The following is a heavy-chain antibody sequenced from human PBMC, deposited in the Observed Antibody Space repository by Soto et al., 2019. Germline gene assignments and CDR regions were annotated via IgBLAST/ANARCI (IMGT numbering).Heavy chain of an antibody. J-gene: IGHJ4*02. V-gene: IGHV3-33*01. Sequence: GGSLILSCAASGFTFSSYGMHWVRQAPGKGLEWVAVIWYDGSNKYYADSVKGRFTISRDNSKNTLYLQMNSLRAEDTAVYYCARTNSSSWDYWAQGTLVTVSS. CDR3: ARTNSSSWDY. D-gene: IGHD6-13*01. CDR2: IWYDGSNK. CDR1: GFTFSSYG.